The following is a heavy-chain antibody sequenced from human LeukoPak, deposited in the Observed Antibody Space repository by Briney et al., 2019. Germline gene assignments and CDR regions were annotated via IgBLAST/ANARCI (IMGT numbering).Heavy chain of an antibody. CDR1: GFTFSSYA. CDR3: ARGEWLRVPDY. J-gene: IGHJ4*02. Sequence: PGRSLRLSCAASGFTFSSYAMHWVRQAPGKGLEWVAVISYDGSNKYYADSVKGRFTISRDNSKNTLYLQMNSLRAEDTAVYYCARGEWLRVPDYWGQGTLVTVSS. D-gene: IGHD5-12*01. V-gene: IGHV3-30-3*01. CDR2: ISYDGSNK.